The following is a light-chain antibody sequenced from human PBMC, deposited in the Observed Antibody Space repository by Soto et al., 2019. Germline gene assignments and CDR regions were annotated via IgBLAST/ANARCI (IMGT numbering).Light chain of an antibody. Sequence: QSALTQPPSASESPGQSVTISCTGVSGDVGGYTYVSWYQHYPGKAPKLLIYEVSKRPRGVPDRFTGSKSGNTASLTVSGLQADDAAYYYCSPSPGSNGSVVFGGGTKLTVL. J-gene: IGLJ2*01. CDR1: SGDVGGYTY. CDR2: EVS. V-gene: IGLV2-8*01. CDR3: SPSPGSNGSVV.